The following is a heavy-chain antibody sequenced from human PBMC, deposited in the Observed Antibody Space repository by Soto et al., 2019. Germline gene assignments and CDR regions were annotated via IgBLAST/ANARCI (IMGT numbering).Heavy chain of an antibody. CDR1: GGTLRSYS. J-gene: IGHJ5*02. Sequence: QVQLVQSGAEVKKPGSSVKVSCKASGGTLRSYSISWVRQAPGQGLEWMGGIIPIFGTANYAQKFQGRVTIIADESTSTDYMELTNLKSEDTAVYYCARSRLGGKLPSYNWFDPWGQGTLVTVSS. CDR2: IIPIFGTA. D-gene: IGHD3-16*02. V-gene: IGHV1-69*01. CDR3: ARSRLGGKLPSYNWFDP.